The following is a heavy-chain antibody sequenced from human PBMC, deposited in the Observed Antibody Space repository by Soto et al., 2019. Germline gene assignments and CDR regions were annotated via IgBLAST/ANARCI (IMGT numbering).Heavy chain of an antibody. CDR1: GFTFSSYS. D-gene: IGHD2-2*01. CDR3: AGEDIVVVPAAMAHYYYYGMDV. J-gene: IGHJ6*02. Sequence: GSLRLSCAASGFTFSSYSMNWVRQAPGKGLEWVSYISSSSSTIYYADSVKGRFTISRDNAKNSLYLQMNRLRDEDTAVYYCAGEDIVVVPAAMAHYYYYGMDVWGQGTTVTVSS. V-gene: IGHV3-48*02. CDR2: ISSSSSTI.